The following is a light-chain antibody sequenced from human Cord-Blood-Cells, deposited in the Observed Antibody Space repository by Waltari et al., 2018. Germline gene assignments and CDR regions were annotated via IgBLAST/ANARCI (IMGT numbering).Light chain of an antibody. CDR2: GAS. CDR3: QQYGSSPWT. J-gene: IGKJ1*01. CDR1: QSVSSSY. Sequence: EIVLTQSPGTLSLSPGERATLSCRASQSVSSSYLAWYQQKPGQAPRLLIYGASSRATGIPERFSGSGSGTDFTLTISRLEPEDFAVYYCQQYGSSPWTFGQGP. V-gene: IGKV3-20*01.